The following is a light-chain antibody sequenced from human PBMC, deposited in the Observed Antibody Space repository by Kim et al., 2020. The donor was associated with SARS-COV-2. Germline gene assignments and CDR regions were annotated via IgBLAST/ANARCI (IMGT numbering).Light chain of an antibody. CDR3: SSYTSSSIPYV. CDR2: DVS. Sequence: SLPISFSGTSSDVECYNHVSWYQQHPGKAPQLMIYDVSNRPSGVSNRFSGSQSGNTASLTISGLQAEDEADYYCSSYTSSSIPYVFGTGTKVTVL. V-gene: IGLV2-14*03. J-gene: IGLJ1*01. CDR1: SSDVECYNH.